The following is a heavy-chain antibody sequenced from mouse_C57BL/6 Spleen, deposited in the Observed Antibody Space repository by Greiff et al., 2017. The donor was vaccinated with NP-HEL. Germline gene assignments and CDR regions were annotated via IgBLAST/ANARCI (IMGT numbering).Heavy chain of an antibody. Sequence: QVQLQQSGPELVKPGASVKISCKASGYAFSSSWMNWVKQRPGKGLEWIGRIYPGDGATNYNGKFKGKATLTADKSSSTAYMQLSSLTSEDSAVYFCAGIYDGYGAWFAYWGQGTLVTVSA. CDR1: GYAFSSSW. J-gene: IGHJ3*01. D-gene: IGHD2-3*01. CDR3: AGIYDGYGAWFAY. V-gene: IGHV1-82*01. CDR2: IYPGDGAT.